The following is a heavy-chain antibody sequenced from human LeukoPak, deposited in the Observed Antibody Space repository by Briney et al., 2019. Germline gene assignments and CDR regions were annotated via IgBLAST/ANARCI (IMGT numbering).Heavy chain of an antibody. D-gene: IGHD6-6*01. CDR2: ISFEGSNV. CDR1: GFTFGNYA. CDR3: ARDQSMDY. Sequence: PGGSLRLSCTASGFTFGNYAIHWARQAPGKGLEWLSLISFEGSNVHYADSVKDRFTISRDNSKNTVYLQMNSLRIEDTAVYYCARDQSMDYWGQGILVAVSS. J-gene: IGHJ4*02. V-gene: IGHV3-30-3*01.